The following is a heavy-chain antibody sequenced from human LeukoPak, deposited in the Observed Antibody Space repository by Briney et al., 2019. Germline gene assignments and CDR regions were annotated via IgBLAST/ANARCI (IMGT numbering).Heavy chain of an antibody. V-gene: IGHV3-21*01. D-gene: IGHD3-22*01. Sequence: TGGSLRLSCAASGFTFSSYSMNWVRQAPGKGLEWVSPISSSSSYIYYADSVKGRFTISRDNAKNSLYLQMNSLRAEDTAVYYCARGYYYDSSGYTYWGQGTLVTVSS. CDR1: GFTFSSYS. CDR2: ISSSSSYI. CDR3: ARGYYYDSSGYTY. J-gene: IGHJ4*02.